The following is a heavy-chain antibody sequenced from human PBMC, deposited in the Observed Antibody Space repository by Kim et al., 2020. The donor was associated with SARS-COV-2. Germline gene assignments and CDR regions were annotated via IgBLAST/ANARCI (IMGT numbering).Heavy chain of an antibody. V-gene: IGHV3-74*01. J-gene: IGHJ3*02. Sequence: RYASSVKGRFTISRDNAKNTLYLQMNSLGAEDTAVYYCARGSAAGFAFDMWGQGTMVTVSS. D-gene: IGHD6-13*01. CDR3: ARGSAAGFAFDM.